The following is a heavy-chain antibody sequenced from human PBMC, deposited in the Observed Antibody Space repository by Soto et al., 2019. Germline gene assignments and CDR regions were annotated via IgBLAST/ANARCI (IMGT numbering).Heavy chain of an antibody. CDR1: GYTFTAYG. CDR2: VSTNDDRT. J-gene: IGHJ4*02. CDR3: ARELNTESSAYYSFAF. V-gene: IGHV1-18*01. D-gene: IGHD3-22*01. Sequence: QVQLVQSGPEVKMPGASVKVSCKTSGYTFTAYGLAWLRQAPGQRPEWMGWVSTNDDRTNYAQKFQGRVTMTTDGSTTTTSMELRSLRGDDTAVYYCARELNTESSAYYSFAFWGQGTLVTVSS.